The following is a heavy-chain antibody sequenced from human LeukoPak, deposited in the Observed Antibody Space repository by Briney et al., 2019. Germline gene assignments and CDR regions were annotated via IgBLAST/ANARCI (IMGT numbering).Heavy chain of an antibody. V-gene: IGHV4-4*07. Sequence: TSETLSLTCTVSGGSISSYYWSWIRQPAGKGLEWIGRIYTSGSTNYNPSLKSRVTMSVDTSKNQFSLKLSSVTAADTAVYYCARDAAYSSPEGIGYWGQGTLVTVSS. D-gene: IGHD2-21*01. CDR2: IYTSGST. J-gene: IGHJ4*02. CDR1: GGSISSYY. CDR3: ARDAAYSSPEGIGY.